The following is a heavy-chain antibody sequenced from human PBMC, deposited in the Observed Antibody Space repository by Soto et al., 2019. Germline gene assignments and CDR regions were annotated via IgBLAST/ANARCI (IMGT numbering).Heavy chain of an antibody. CDR1: GFTVSNYW. CDR3: ARDRPGSQHYLDF. J-gene: IGHJ4*02. Sequence: PGGSLRLSCVASGFTVSNYWVGWVRQAPGRGLECVANIMQDSSQIYYVDSVKGRFTVSRDNAKNSLFLHMNSLRAEDTAVYYCARDRPGSQHYLDFWGPGILVTVPS. D-gene: IGHD6-6*01. CDR2: IMQDSSQI. V-gene: IGHV3-7*01.